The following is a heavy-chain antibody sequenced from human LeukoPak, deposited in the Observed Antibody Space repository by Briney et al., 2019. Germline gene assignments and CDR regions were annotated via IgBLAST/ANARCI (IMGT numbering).Heavy chain of an antibody. CDR2: IRSKANSYAT. V-gene: IGHV3-73*01. J-gene: IGHJ4*02. CDR1: GFTFSGSA. Sequence: PGGSLKLSCAASGFTFSGSAMHWVRQASGKGLEWVGRIRSKANSYATAYAASVKGRFTISRDDSKNTAYLQMNSLKTEDTAVYYCTRLLTVYGHWRQGTLVTVSS. D-gene: IGHD5/OR15-5a*01. CDR3: TRLLTVYGH.